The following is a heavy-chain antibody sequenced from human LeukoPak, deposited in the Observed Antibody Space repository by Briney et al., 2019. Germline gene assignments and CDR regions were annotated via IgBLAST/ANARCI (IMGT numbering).Heavy chain of an antibody. CDR3: AKGRALVSGRTYYFDS. CDR1: GFTFSNYA. Sequence: GGSLRLSCAASGFTFSNYAMTWVRQAPGKGLEWVSIISTSGSDTFYADSVKGRFTISRDNFKNILSLQMNRLRVEDTAVYYCAKGRALVSGRTYYFDSWGQGALVTVSS. V-gene: IGHV3-23*01. CDR2: ISTSGSDT. J-gene: IGHJ4*02. D-gene: IGHD6-19*01.